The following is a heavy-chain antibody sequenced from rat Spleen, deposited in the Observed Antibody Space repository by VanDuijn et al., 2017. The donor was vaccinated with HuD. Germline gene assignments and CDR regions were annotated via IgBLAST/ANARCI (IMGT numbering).Heavy chain of an antibody. Sequence: EVQLVESGGGLVQPGRSLKLSCVASGFTFNIYWMTWIRQAPGKGLEWVASITNTGGSTSYPDSVKDRFTISRDNAKSTLYLQMNSLRSEDTATYYCTRPDYPGIKGYVMDAWGQGASVTVSS. V-gene: IGHV5-31*01. CDR1: GFTFNIYW. CDR2: ITNTGGST. D-gene: IGHD1-4*01. J-gene: IGHJ4*01. CDR3: TRPDYPGIKGYVMDA.